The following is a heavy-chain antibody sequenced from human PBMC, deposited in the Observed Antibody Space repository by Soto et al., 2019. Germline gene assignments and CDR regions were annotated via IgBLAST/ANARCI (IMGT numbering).Heavy chain of an antibody. J-gene: IGHJ4*02. Sequence: SETLSLTCAVYGGSFSGYYWSWIRQPPGKGLEWIGEINHSGSTNYNPSLKSRVTISVDTSKNQFSLKLSSVTAADTAVYYCARMIHDYGDYVLDYWGQGTLVTVSS. CDR1: GGSFSGYY. V-gene: IGHV4-34*01. CDR3: ARMIHDYGDYVLDY. CDR2: INHSGST. D-gene: IGHD4-17*01.